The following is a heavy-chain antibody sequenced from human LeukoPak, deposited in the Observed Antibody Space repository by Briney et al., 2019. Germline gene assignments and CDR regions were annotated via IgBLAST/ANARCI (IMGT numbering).Heavy chain of an antibody. J-gene: IGHJ4*02. V-gene: IGHV4-59*01. CDR2: IYYSGSS. D-gene: IGHD6-13*01. CDR3: AREGGGDIAAAGTHGY. Sequence: PSETLSLTCTVSGGSISSYYWSWIRQAPGKGLEWIGYIYYSGSSNYNPSLKSRVTISVGTSKNQFSLKLNSVTAADTAVYYCAREGGGDIAAAGTHGYWGQGTLVTVSS. CDR1: GGSISSYY.